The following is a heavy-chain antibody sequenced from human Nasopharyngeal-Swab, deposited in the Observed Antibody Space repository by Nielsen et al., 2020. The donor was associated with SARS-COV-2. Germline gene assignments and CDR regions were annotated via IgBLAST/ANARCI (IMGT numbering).Heavy chain of an antibody. CDR1: GFTVSNAW. Sequence: GGSLRLSCAVSGFTVSNAWMSWVRQAPGSEPAWACRMKSNTAGGTTDYAAPGTGRFTISRDDSKNTPYLQMNSQKTEDTAVYYCTTDFVYRHGTVSTVIKPFDYWGQGTLVTVSS. D-gene: IGHD4-23*01. V-gene: IGHV3-15*01. CDR2: MKSNTAGGTT. J-gene: IGHJ4*02. CDR3: TTDFVYRHGTVSTVIKPFDY.